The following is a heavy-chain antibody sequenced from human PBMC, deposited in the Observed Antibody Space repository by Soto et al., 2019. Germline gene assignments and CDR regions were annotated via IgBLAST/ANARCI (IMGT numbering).Heavy chain of an antibody. J-gene: IGHJ4*02. D-gene: IGHD6-19*01. CDR1: GYTFSSYD. CDR2: LNHNSGDT. V-gene: IGHV1-8*01. Sequence: QVQLVQSGAEVKKPGASVKVSCKASGYTFSSYDSNWVRQATGQGLEWMGWLNHNSGDTGYAQKFQGRVTLTRNTSINTAYIELRSMTSDDTAVYYCATSGGGWYLYWGQGTLVTVSS. CDR3: ATSGGGWYLY.